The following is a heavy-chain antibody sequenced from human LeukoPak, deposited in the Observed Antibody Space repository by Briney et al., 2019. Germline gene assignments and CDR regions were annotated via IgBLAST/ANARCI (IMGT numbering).Heavy chain of an antibody. Sequence: GGSLGLSCAASGFTFSNYAMSWVRQAPGRGLEWISAISTSGGNTYDADSAKGRFTISRDNSKNTLHLQMNSLRAEDTAVYHCARQLGYCSDGSCYFDYWGQGTLVTVSS. CDR1: GFTFSNYA. D-gene: IGHD2-15*01. J-gene: IGHJ4*02. V-gene: IGHV3-23*01. CDR3: ARQLGYCSDGSCYFDY. CDR2: ISTSGGNT.